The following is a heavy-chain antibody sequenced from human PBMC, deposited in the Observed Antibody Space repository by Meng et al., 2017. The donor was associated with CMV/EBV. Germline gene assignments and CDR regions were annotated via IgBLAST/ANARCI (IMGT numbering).Heavy chain of an antibody. D-gene: IGHD3-3*01. CDR3: AKARQMFLEWLSIDY. V-gene: IGHV3-30*02. CDR2: VHYGGGTK. CDR1: GFSFSYYG. J-gene: IGHJ4*02. Sequence: GESLKISCAASGFSFSYYGMHWVRQAPSKGLEWVAFVHYGGGTKYYADSVKGRFTISRDNSKNTLYLQMNSLRPDDTAVYYCAKARQMFLEWLSIDYWGQGTLVTVSS.